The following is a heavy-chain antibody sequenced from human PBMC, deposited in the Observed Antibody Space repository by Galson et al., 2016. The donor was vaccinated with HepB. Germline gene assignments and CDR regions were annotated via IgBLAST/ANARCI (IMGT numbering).Heavy chain of an antibody. J-gene: IGHJ1*01. Sequence: SLRLSCAASGFSFSSLGMNWVRQAPDKGLERLAFISYDGNSQLYVDSVKGRFTISRDNSKKRLFLQMNNLIPEDTAVYYCARDSDYYDSSGYFQYWGQGTLVTVSS. CDR1: GFSFSSLG. V-gene: IGHV3-30*03. D-gene: IGHD3-22*01. CDR3: ARDSDYYDSSGYFQY. CDR2: ISYDGNSQ.